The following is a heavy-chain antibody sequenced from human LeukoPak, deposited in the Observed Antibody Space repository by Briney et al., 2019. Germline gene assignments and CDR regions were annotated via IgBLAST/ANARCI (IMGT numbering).Heavy chain of an antibody. Sequence: ASVRVSCKASGHTFTGHYVHWVRQAPRQGLEWMGWINPNSGGTNYAQKFQGRVTMTRDTSINTAYMELSRLRSDDTAVYYCARSRGGYDDYWGQGTLVTVSS. J-gene: IGHJ4*02. D-gene: IGHD5-12*01. CDR1: GHTFTGHY. CDR3: ARSRGGYDDY. V-gene: IGHV1-2*02. CDR2: INPNSGGT.